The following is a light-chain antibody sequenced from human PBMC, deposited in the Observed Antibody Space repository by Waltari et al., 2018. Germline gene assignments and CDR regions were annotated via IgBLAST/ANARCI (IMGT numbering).Light chain of an antibody. Sequence: EIVMTQSPATLSVSPGERATLSCRASQDISSDLAWYQQRPGQAHRLLIFGASTRATGVPARFSGSGSGTEFTLTISSLQSEDFGIYYCQQSKIWPAFGQGTKVEIK. CDR1: QDISSD. CDR3: QQSKIWPA. V-gene: IGKV3-15*01. J-gene: IGKJ1*01. CDR2: GAS.